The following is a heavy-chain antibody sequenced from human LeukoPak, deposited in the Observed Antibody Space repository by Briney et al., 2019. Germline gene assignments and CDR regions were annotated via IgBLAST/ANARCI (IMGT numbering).Heavy chain of an antibody. D-gene: IGHD2-15*01. CDR3: ARMGCSGGSCYGPGYYYGMDV. V-gene: IGHV3-20*01. CDR2: INWNGGST. Sequence: PGGSLRLSCAASGFTFDDYGMSWVRQAPGKGLEWVSGINWNGGSTGYADSVKGRFTISRDNAKNSLYLRMNSLRAEDTALYHCARMGCSGGSCYGPGYYYGMDVWGQGTTVTVSS. J-gene: IGHJ6*02. CDR1: GFTFDDYG.